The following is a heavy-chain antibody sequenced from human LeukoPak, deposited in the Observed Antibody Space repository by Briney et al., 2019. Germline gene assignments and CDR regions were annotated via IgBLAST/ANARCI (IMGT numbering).Heavy chain of an antibody. CDR1: GGSISSGSYY. D-gene: IGHD4-11*01. CDR3: ARVPGPRRTATTLGAFDI. CDR2: IYTSGST. V-gene: IGHV4-61*02. J-gene: IGHJ3*02. Sequence: SETLSLTCTVSGGSISSGSYYWSWIRQPAGKGLEWIGRIYTSGSTNYNPSLKSRVTISVDTSKNQFSLKLSSVTAADTAVYYCARVPGPRRTATTLGAFDIWGQGTMVTVSS.